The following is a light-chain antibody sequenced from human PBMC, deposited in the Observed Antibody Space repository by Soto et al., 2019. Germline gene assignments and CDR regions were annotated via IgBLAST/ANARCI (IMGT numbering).Light chain of an antibody. CDR1: QGISNY. J-gene: IGKJ1*01. CDR3: QKYNGVPWT. V-gene: IGKV1-27*01. CDR2: AAS. Sequence: DIQMTQSPSSLSASVGDKVTITCRASQGISNYLAWYQQRPGKVPKLLIYAASTLQSGVPSRFSGSGSGTDFTLTISSLQPEDVATYYCQKYNGVPWTFGQGTNVEIK.